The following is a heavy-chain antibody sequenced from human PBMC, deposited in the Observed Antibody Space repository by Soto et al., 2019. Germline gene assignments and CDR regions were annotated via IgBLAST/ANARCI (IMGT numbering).Heavy chain of an antibody. CDR2: ISYDGSNK. Sequence: WGSLRLSCAASGFTFISYAIHFFRHAPCKWLEWVAVISYDGSNKYYADSVKGRFTISRDNSKNTLYLQMNSLRAEDTAVYYCARDRLDIVVVVAATGILDYWGQGTLVTVSS. D-gene: IGHD2-15*01. CDR3: ARDRLDIVVVVAATGILDY. J-gene: IGHJ4*02. V-gene: IGHV3-30-3*01. CDR1: GFTFISYA.